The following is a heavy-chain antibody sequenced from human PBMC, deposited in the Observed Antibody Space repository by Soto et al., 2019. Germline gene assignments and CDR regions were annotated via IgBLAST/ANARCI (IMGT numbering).Heavy chain of an antibody. CDR3: ARGRGYSSGWYRLDYYYGMDV. J-gene: IGHJ6*02. CDR2: MNPNSGNT. CDR1: GYTFTSYD. D-gene: IGHD6-19*01. V-gene: IGHV1-8*01. Sequence: QVQLVQSGAEVKKPGASVKVSCKASGYTFTSYDINWVRQATGQGLEWMGWMNPNSGNTGYAQKFQGRVTMTRNTSISTAYMELSSLRSEDTAVYYCARGRGYSSGWYRLDYYYGMDVWGQGTTVTVSS.